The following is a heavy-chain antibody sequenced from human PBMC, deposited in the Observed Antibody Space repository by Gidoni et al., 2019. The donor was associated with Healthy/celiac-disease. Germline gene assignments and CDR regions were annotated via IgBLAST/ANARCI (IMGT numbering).Heavy chain of an antibody. CDR3: ARDGNGGSD. J-gene: IGHJ4*02. D-gene: IGHD2-15*01. CDR2: SSSSSSTI. Sequence: EVQLVESGGGLVQPRGSLRLSCAASGFTFSSYSMNWVRQAPGKGLEWVSYSSSSSSTIYYADAVKRRFNISRDNAKNSLYLQMNSLRDEETAVYYCARDGNGGSDWGQGTLGTVSS. CDR1: GFTFSSYS. V-gene: IGHV3-48*02.